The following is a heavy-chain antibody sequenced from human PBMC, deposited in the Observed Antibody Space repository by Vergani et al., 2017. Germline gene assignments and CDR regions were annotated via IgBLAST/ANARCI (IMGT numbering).Heavy chain of an antibody. V-gene: IGHV4-61*10. CDR3: ARTRLNYDILTGYYGGWFDP. CDR1: GGSVSSGSYY. J-gene: IGHJ5*02. D-gene: IGHD3-9*01. CDR2: IYYSGST. Sequence: QVQLQESGPGLVKPSETLSLTCTVSGGSVSSGSYYWSWIRQPAGKGLEWIGYIYYSGSTNYNPSLKSRVTISVDTSKNQFSLKLGSVTAADTAVYYCARTRLNYDILTGYYGGWFDPWGQGTLVTVSS.